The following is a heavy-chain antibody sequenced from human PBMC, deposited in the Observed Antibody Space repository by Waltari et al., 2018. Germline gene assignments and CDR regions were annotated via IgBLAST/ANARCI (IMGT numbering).Heavy chain of an antibody. CDR1: GFTFSSYA. V-gene: IGHV3-23*03. Sequence: EVQLLESGGGLVQPGGSLRLSCAVSGFTFSSYAMSWVRQAPGKGLEWVSVIYSGGSTYYADSVKGRLTISRDKSKNTLYLQMNSLRAEETAVYYCAKDSIGEAFDYWGQGTLGTVSS. J-gene: IGHJ4*02. D-gene: IGHD3-10*01. CDR2: IYSGGST. CDR3: AKDSIGEAFDY.